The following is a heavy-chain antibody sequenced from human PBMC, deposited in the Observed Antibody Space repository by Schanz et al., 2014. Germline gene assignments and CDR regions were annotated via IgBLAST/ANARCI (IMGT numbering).Heavy chain of an antibody. D-gene: IGHD3-22*01. V-gene: IGHV3-48*01. Sequence: EVQLVESGGGLVQPGGSLRLSCAASGFTFSTSTMHWVRQAPGKGLEWISYITYNGGTIYYADSVKGRFTISRDNAKNSLYLEMNSLRAEDTAVYYCARPPHDSSGYYPFDYWGQGTLVTVSS. CDR2: ITYNGGTI. CDR1: GFTFSTST. J-gene: IGHJ4*02. CDR3: ARPPHDSSGYYPFDY.